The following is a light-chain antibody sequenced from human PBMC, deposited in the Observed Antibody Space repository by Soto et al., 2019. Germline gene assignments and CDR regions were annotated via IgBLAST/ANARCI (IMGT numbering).Light chain of an antibody. CDR3: SSYAGSKISV. J-gene: IGLJ2*01. Sequence: QSVLTQPPSASGSPGQSVTISCTGTSSDVGGYNYVSWYQQHPGKAPKLMIYEVSKRPSGVPDRFSGSKSGNTASLTVSGLQAEDEADYYCSSYAGSKISVFGGGTKLTVL. V-gene: IGLV2-8*01. CDR1: SSDVGGYNY. CDR2: EVS.